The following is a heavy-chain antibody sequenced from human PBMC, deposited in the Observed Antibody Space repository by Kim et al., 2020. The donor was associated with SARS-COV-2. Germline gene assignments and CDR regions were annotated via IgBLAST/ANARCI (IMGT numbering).Heavy chain of an antibody. Sequence: GGSLRLSCAASGFTFSSYAMSWVRQAPGKGLEWVSAISGSGGSTYYADSVKGRFTISRDNSKNTLYLQMNSLRAEDTAVYYCALGRGVRGVTMHYYYYYGMDVWGQGTTVTVSS. V-gene: IGHV3-23*01. CDR3: ALGRGVRGVTMHYYYYYGMDV. J-gene: IGHJ6*02. D-gene: IGHD3-10*01. CDR1: GFTFSSYA. CDR2: ISGSGGST.